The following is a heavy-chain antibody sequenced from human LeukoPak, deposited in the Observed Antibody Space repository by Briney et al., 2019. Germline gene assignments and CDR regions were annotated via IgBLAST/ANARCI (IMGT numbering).Heavy chain of an antibody. Sequence: GGSLRLSCAASGFSFDDYAMHWVRQAPGKGLEWVSGISWNSGSIGYADSVKGRFTISRDNAKNSLYLQMNSLRAEDTALYYCAKLSGSGSYIARPTVGYYFDYWGQGTLVTVSS. CDR3: AKLSGSGSYIARPTVGYYFDY. V-gene: IGHV3-9*01. J-gene: IGHJ4*02. D-gene: IGHD1-26*01. CDR1: GFSFDDYA. CDR2: ISWNSGSI.